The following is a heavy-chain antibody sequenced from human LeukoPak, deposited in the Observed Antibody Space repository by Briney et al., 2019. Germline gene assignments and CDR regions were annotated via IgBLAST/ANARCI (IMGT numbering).Heavy chain of an antibody. CDR3: ARHVSWFDP. Sequence: PSETLSLTCAVSGYSISSGYYWGWIRPPPGKGLEWIGSIYHSGSTYYNPSLKSRVTISVDTSKNQFSLKLSSVTAADTAVYYCARHVSWFDPWGQGTLVTVSS. V-gene: IGHV4-38-2*01. D-gene: IGHD2-8*01. CDR2: IYHSGST. CDR1: GYSISSGYY. J-gene: IGHJ5*02.